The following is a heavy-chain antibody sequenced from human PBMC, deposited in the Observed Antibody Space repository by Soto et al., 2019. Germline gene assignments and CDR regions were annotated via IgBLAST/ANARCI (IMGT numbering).Heavy chain of an antibody. Sequence: QVQLVQSGAEVKKPGSSVKVSCKASGGTFSSYAISWVRQAPGQGLERMGGIIPIFGTANYAQEFQGRVTIPADESTSTAYGALGSVISEDSAVYYCARPYGSCWDYFDYWGQGTLVTVSS. CDR3: ARPYGSCWDYFDY. D-gene: IGHD3-10*01. CDR1: GGTFSSYA. J-gene: IGHJ4*02. V-gene: IGHV1-69*12. CDR2: IIPIFGTA.